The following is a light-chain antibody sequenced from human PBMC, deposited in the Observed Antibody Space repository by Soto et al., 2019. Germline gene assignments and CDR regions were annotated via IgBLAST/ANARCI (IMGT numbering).Light chain of an antibody. CDR1: QGIINY. V-gene: IGKV1-9*01. Sequence: IQLTQSPSSLSASVGDRVTITCRARQGIINYLAWSQQKPGKAPKLLIYGASTLQSGVPSRFGGSGSGTDFTRTVSSLQPEDFATYYCQQRFMYPPTFGPGTKVDIK. CDR3: QQRFMYPPT. CDR2: GAS. J-gene: IGKJ3*01.